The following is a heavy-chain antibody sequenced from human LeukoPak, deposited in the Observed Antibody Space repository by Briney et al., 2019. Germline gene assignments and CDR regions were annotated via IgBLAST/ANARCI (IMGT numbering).Heavy chain of an antibody. CDR3: ATGRWLRLFDF. CDR2: IYAGGSA. D-gene: IGHD5-24*01. V-gene: IGHV3-66*01. Sequence: PGGSLRLSCAASGFTVRTTYMSGVRHAPGEGLEGVSIIYAGGSAYYADSVKGRFTISRDNSKNTLYLEMNSLRVEDTAMYYSATGRWLRLFDFGGGGPLVTVPS. J-gene: IGHJ4*02. CDR1: GFTVRTTY.